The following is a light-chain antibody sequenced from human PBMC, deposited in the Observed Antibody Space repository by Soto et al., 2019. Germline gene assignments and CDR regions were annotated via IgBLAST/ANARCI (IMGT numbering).Light chain of an antibody. CDR1: QSVSSN. J-gene: IGKJ2*01. CDR2: GAS. V-gene: IGKV3-15*01. CDR3: QQRSNWPPFT. Sequence: EIVMTQSPATLSVSPGERATLSCRASQSVSSNLAWYQQRLGQTPRLLISGASTRATGIPARFSGSVSGTEFILTISSLQSEDFAVYYCQQRSNWPPFTFGQGTKLEIK.